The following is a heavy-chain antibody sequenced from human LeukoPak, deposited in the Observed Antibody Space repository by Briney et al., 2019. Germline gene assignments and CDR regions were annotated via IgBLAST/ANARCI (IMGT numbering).Heavy chain of an antibody. CDR2: IYYSGST. Sequence: PSETLSLTCTVSGGSISSGGYYWSWIRQHPGKGLERIGYIYYSGSTYYNPSLKSRVTISVDTSKNQFSLKLSSVTAADTAVYYCARTSISSGYRPEFDYWGQGTLVTVSS. CDR1: GGSISSGGYY. D-gene: IGHD3-22*01. J-gene: IGHJ4*02. CDR3: ARTSISSGYRPEFDY. V-gene: IGHV4-31*03.